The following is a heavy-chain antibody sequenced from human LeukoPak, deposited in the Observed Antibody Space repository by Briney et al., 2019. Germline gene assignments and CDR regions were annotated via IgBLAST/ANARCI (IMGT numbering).Heavy chain of an antibody. V-gene: IGHV3-21*01. D-gene: IGHD3-16*01. CDR2: ISSSSSYI. Sequence: GGSLRLSCAASGFTFSSYSMNWVRQAPGKGLEWVSSISSSSSYIYYADSVKGRFTISRDNAKNSLYLQMNSLRAEDTAVYYCAREPSGYAWVYAFDIWGQGTMVTVSS. J-gene: IGHJ3*02. CDR3: AREPSGYAWVYAFDI. CDR1: GFTFSSYS.